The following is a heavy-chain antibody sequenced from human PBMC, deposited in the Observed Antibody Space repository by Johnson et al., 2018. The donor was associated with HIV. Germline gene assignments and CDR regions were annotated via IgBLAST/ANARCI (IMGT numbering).Heavy chain of an antibody. CDR1: GFTFSSYG. D-gene: IGHD7-27*01. Sequence: QVQLVESGGGVVQPGGSLRLSCAASGFTFSSYGMHWVRQAPGKGLEWVAVISYDGNNKYHADSVKGRFTISRDNSKNTLFLQMNSLTADDTAIYYCVRSPNWALGDIWGQGTMATVSS. J-gene: IGHJ3*02. V-gene: IGHV3-30*19. CDR2: ISYDGNNK. CDR3: VRSPNWALGDI.